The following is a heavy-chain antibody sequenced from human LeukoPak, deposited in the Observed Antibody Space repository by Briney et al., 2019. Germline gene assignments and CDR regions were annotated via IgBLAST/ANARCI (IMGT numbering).Heavy chain of an antibody. D-gene: IGHD2/OR15-2a*01. CDR2: IYPGDSDT. CDR3: GRLFKDWQNSYPFHFGH. Sequence: GESLKISCKGSGYSFTSYWIGWVRQMPGKGLEWMGIIYPGDSDTRYSPSFQGQVTISADKSISTAYLQWSSLKASDTAMYYWGRLFKDWQNSYPFHFGHWGQGNL. J-gene: IGHJ4*01. CDR1: GYSFTSYW. V-gene: IGHV5-51*01.